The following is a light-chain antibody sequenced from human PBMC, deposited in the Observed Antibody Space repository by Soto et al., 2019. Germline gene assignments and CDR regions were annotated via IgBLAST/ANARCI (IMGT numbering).Light chain of an antibody. Sequence: QSALTQPASGSGSPGQSITISCPGTTSDVGDYTYVSWYQHHPGKAPKLMIYDVSNRPSGVSNRFSGSKSGNTASLTISGLQAEDEADYYCASYTTSTSWVFGGGTKLTVL. CDR1: TSDVGDYTY. J-gene: IGLJ2*01. CDR2: DVS. CDR3: ASYTTSTSWV. V-gene: IGLV2-14*03.